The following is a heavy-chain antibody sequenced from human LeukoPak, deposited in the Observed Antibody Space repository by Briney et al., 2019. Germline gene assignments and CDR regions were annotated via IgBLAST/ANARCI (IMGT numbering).Heavy chain of an antibody. D-gene: IGHD2-2*01. Sequence: GGSLRLSCAASGFTFSSYSMNWVRQAPGKGREGVSSIISRSSYIYYADSVKGRCTISRDNAKNSLYLQMNSLRAEDTAVYYCARAPGYCSSTSCFNHWYFDLWGRGTLVTVSS. J-gene: IGHJ2*01. CDR3: ARAPGYCSSTSCFNHWYFDL. V-gene: IGHV3-21*01. CDR2: IISRSSYI. CDR1: GFTFSSYS.